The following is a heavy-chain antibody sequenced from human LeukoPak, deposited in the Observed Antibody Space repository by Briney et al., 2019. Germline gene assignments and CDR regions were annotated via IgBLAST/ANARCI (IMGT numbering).Heavy chain of an antibody. J-gene: IGHJ3*02. D-gene: IGHD2-21*02. Sequence: GGSLRLSCAASGFTFSSYAMSWVRQAPGKGLEWVSAISGSGGSTYYADSVKGRFTISRDNSKNTLYLQMNSLRAEDTAVYYCAKASYCGGDCYPLRAFDIWGQGTMVTVSS. CDR3: AKASYCGGDCYPLRAFDI. V-gene: IGHV3-23*01. CDR2: ISGSGGST. CDR1: GFTFSSYA.